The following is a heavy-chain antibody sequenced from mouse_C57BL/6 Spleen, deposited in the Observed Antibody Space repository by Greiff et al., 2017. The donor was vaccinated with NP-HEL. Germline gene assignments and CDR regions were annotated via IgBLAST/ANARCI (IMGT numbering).Heavy chain of an antibody. D-gene: IGHD2-4*01. Sequence: EVKLMESGGGLVKPGGSLKLSCAASGFTFSSYAMSWVRQTPEKRLEWVATISDGGSYTYYPDNVKGRFTISRDNAKNNLYLQMSHLKSEDTAMYYCARGDSYDYDEGDYWGQGTSVTVSS. V-gene: IGHV5-4*03. CDR1: GFTFSSYA. J-gene: IGHJ4*01. CDR2: ISDGGSYT. CDR3: ARGDSYDYDEGDY.